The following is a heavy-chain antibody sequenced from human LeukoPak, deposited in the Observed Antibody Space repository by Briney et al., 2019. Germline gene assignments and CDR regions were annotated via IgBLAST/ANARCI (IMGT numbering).Heavy chain of an antibody. Sequence: PGGSLRLSCAASGFTFSSYSMNWVRQAPGKGLEWVSSISSSSSYIYYADSVKGRFTISRDNAKNSLYLQMNSLRAEDTAVYYCARDGIYCSSTSCYTYGMDVWGQGTTVTVSS. CDR3: ARDGIYCSSTSCYTYGMDV. CDR2: ISSSSSYI. V-gene: IGHV3-21*01. J-gene: IGHJ6*02. D-gene: IGHD2-2*02. CDR1: GFTFSSYS.